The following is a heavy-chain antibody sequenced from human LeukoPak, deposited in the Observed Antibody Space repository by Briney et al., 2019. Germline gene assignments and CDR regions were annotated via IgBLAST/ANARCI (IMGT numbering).Heavy chain of an antibody. CDR1: GFTFSSYG. J-gene: IGHJ3*02. V-gene: IGHV3-30*18. Sequence: TGGSLRLSCTASGFTFSSYGMHWVRQAPGKGLEWVAVISFDGSNKYYADSVKGRFTISRDNAKKTLYLQMNSLRAEDTAVYYCAKEGGIAAAAVYAFDIWGQGTMVTVSS. CDR3: AKEGGIAAAAVYAFDI. CDR2: ISFDGSNK. D-gene: IGHD6-13*01.